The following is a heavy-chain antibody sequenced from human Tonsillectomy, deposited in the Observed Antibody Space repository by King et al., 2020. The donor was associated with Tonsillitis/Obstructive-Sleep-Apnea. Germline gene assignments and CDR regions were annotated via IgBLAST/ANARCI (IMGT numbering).Heavy chain of an antibody. J-gene: IGHJ3*02. V-gene: IGHV7-4-1*02. CDR3: ARDYGWTHRAAKLTYAFDI. CDR2: INPTTGNP. Sequence: QLVQSGSELKKPGASVKVSCKASGYTFTTYAMNWVRQAPGQGLEWMGWINPTTGNPTYAQGFTGRFVFSLDTSVSTAYLQISSLKAEDTAVYYCARDYGWTHRAAKLTYAFDIWGQGTMVTVSS. CDR1: GYTFTTYA. D-gene: IGHD3-10*01.